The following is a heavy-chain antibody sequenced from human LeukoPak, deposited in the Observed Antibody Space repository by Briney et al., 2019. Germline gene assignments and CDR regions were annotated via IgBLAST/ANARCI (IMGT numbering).Heavy chain of an antibody. J-gene: IGHJ3*02. CDR3: ARPIYDSSGPVAFDI. D-gene: IGHD3-22*01. CDR1: GYTFTSYG. CDR2: VSAYKGNT. Sequence: GASVKVSCEASGYTFTSYGISGVRQAPGQGREWVGWVSAYKGNTNYAQKRQGRVTMTTDTSTRTAYMELRSLSSDDTALYYCARPIYDSSGPVAFDIWGPGKMVTVSS. V-gene: IGHV1-18*01.